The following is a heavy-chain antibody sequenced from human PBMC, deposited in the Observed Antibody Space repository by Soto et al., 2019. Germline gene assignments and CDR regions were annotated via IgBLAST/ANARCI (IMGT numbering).Heavy chain of an antibody. Sequence: EVQLVESGGGLVKPGGSLRLSCTASGFTFSSYSMNWVRQAPGKGLEWVSSIGSNSGYIYYADSVKGRFTISRDNAQNSLFLQMNNLRAEDTAVYYCARVGINYYDSGNYFGKDYWGQGTLVAVSS. CDR3: ARVGINYYDSGNYFGKDY. CDR1: GFTFSSYS. CDR2: IGSNSGYI. V-gene: IGHV3-21*01. D-gene: IGHD1-26*01. J-gene: IGHJ4*02.